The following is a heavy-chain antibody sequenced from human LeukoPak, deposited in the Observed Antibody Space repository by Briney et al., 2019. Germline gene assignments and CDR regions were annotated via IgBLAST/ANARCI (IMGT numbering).Heavy chain of an antibody. Sequence: SETLSLTCTVSGGSISSYYWSWIRQPPGKGLEWIGYIYYSGSTNYNPSLKSRVTISVDTSKNQFSLKLSSVTAADTAVYYCARVVKYSRVIAARRGNYFGYWGQGTLVTVSS. CDR2: IYYSGST. CDR3: ARVVKYSRVIAARRGNYFGY. J-gene: IGHJ4*02. CDR1: GGSISSYY. V-gene: IGHV4-59*01. D-gene: IGHD6-6*01.